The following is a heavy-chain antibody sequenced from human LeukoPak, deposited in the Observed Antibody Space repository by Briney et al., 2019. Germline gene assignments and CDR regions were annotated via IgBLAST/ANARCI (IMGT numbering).Heavy chain of an antibody. D-gene: IGHD3-22*01. CDR2: IWYDGSNK. CDR1: GFTFSSYG. CDR3: AKDRHYYDSSGYWL. V-gene: IGHV3-33*06. J-gene: IGHJ4*02. Sequence: GGSLRLSCAASGFTFSSYGMHWVRQAPGKRLEWVAVIWYDGSNKYYADSVKGRFTISRDNSKNTLYLQMNSLRAEDTAVYYCAKDRHYYDSSGYWLWGQGTLVTVSS.